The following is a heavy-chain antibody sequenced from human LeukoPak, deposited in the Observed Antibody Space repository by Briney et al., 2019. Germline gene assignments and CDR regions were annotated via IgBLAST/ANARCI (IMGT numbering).Heavy chain of an antibody. V-gene: IGHV3-48*02. CDR3: ARTSLRTFHI. J-gene: IGHJ3*02. CDR1: GFSFSTHS. Sequence: GGSLRLSCAASGFSFSTHSMNWVRQAPGKGLEWVSYISTSSTISYADSVKGRFTISRDNAKNSLYLQMNSLRDEDTAVYYCARTSLRTFHIWGQGTMVTVSS. CDR2: ISTSSTI.